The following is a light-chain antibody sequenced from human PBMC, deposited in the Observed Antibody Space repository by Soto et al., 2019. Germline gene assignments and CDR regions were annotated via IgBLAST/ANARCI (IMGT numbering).Light chain of an antibody. V-gene: IGLV2-14*01. CDR2: AVT. CDR3: ASYTDTTTQV. J-gene: IGLJ3*02. Sequence: QSALTQPASVSASPGQSITISCTGTNSDVGKFDYVSWYQHHPGKALKLVISAVTRRSSGVSDRFSGSKSGNTATLTISGLQAEDEADYYCASYTDTTTQVFGGGTQLTVL. CDR1: NSDVGKFDY.